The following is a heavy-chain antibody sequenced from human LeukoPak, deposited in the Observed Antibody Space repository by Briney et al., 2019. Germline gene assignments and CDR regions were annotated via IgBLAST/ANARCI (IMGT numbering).Heavy chain of an antibody. CDR1: GFPFSSYW. D-gene: IGHD5-24*01. V-gene: IGHV3-7*04. J-gene: IGHJ4*02. Sequence: GGSLRLSCVASGFPFSSYWMTWVRQAPGKGLEWVANIKQDGSKKSYVDSVKGRFTISRDNARNSLYLQMNSLRAEDTAIYYCTRVGYIDEGIDYWGQGTLVTVSS. CDR2: IKQDGSKK. CDR3: TRVGYIDEGIDY.